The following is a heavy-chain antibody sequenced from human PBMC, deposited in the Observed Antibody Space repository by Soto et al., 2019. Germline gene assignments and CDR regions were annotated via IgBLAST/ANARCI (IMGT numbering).Heavy chain of an antibody. CDR2: INHSGST. D-gene: IGHD6-6*01. Sequence: QVQLQQWGAGLLKPSETLSLTCAVYGGSFSGYYWSWIRQPPGKGLEWIGEINHSGSTNYNPSLKSRVTISVDTSKNQFSLKLSSVTAADTAVYYCARAGMAARRMDVWGQGTTVTVSS. CDR3: ARAGMAARRMDV. V-gene: IGHV4-34*01. J-gene: IGHJ6*02. CDR1: GGSFSGYY.